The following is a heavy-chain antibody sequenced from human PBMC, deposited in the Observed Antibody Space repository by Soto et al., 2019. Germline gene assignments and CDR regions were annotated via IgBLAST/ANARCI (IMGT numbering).Heavy chain of an antibody. CDR1: GGSFSSYA. J-gene: IGHJ6*02. V-gene: IGHV1-69*13. CDR3: ARPPGITHEYSYGMDV. Sequence: SVKVSCKSSGGSFSSYAFSWVRQAPGQGLEWMGGIIPLFGSANYAQKFQGRVTITADESTSTAYMELSSLRSEDTAVYYCARPPGITHEYSYGMDVWGQGTTVT. CDR2: IIPLFGSA. D-gene: IGHD1-7*01.